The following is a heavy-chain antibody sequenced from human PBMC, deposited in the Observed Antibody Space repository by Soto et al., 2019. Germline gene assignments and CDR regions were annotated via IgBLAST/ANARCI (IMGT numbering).Heavy chain of an antibody. CDR3: ARSQGSSTSLEIYYYYYYGMDV. CDR1: GGTFSSYA. D-gene: IGHD2-2*01. Sequence: QVQLVQSGAEVKKPGSSVKVSCKASGGTFSSYAISWVRQAPGQGIEWMGGIIPISGTANYAQKFQGRVTITADESTSTAYIELSSLRSEDTAVYYCARSQGSSTSLEIYYYYYYGMDVWGQGTTVTVSS. CDR2: IIPISGTA. J-gene: IGHJ6*02. V-gene: IGHV1-69*01.